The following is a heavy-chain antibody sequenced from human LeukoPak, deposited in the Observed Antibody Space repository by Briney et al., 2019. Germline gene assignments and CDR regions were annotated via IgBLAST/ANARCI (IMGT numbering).Heavy chain of an antibody. CDR1: GSSISSGYY. D-gene: IGHD2-15*01. J-gene: IGHJ1*01. V-gene: IGHV4-38-2*02. CDR3: ARGLPLQH. Sequence: SETLSLTCTVSGSSISSGYYWGWIRQPPGKGLEWIGDIYHTGSTNYNPSLKSRVTMSVDTSKNQFSLKLSSVTAADTAVYYCARGLPLQHWGQGTLVTVPS. CDR2: IYHTGST.